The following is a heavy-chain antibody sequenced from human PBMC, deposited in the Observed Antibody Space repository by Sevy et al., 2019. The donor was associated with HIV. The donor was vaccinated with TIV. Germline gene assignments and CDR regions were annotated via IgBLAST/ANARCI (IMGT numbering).Heavy chain of an antibody. Sequence: ASVKVSCKASGYRFTDYSILWVRQAPGQGLEWMGRINPNSGGSNYAQKFQGRVTMTRDTSISTAYMELSRLTSDDTAVYYCARGVMMPALGHFEYWGQGTLVTVSS. V-gene: IGHV1-2*06. J-gene: IGHJ4*02. CDR1: GYRFTDYS. D-gene: IGHD2-2*01. CDR3: ARGVMMPALGHFEY. CDR2: INPNSGGS.